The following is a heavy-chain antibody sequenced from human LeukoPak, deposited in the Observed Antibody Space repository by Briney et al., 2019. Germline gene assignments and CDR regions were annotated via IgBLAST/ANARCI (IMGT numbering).Heavy chain of an antibody. Sequence: SETLSLTCAVYGGSFSGYYWSWNRQPPGKGLEWIGEINHSGSTNYNPSLKSRVTISVDTSKNQFSLKLSSVTAADTAVYYCAREPVDTAMVFDYWGQGTLVTVSS. CDR3: AREPVDTAMVFDY. CDR1: GGSFSGYY. J-gene: IGHJ4*02. V-gene: IGHV4-34*01. CDR2: INHSGST. D-gene: IGHD5-18*01.